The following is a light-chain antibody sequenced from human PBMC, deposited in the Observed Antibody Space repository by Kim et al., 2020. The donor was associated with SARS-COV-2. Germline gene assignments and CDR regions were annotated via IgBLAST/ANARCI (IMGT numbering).Light chain of an antibody. J-gene: IGLJ2*01. CDR2: QDS. Sequence: SYELTQPPSVSVSPGQTASITCPGDKLGDKYACWHQQKPGQSPVLVIYQDSKRPSGIPERFSGSNSGNTATLTISGTQAMDEADYYCQAWDSSTVVFGGGTQLTVL. CDR3: QAWDSSTVV. V-gene: IGLV3-1*01. CDR1: KLGDKY.